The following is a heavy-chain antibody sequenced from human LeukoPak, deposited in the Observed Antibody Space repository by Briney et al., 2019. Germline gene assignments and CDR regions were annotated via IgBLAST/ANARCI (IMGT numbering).Heavy chain of an antibody. CDR1: GFSLSTTGVG. Sequence: SGPTLVNPTQTLTLTCTFSGFSLSTTGVGVGWIRQPPGKALEWLALIYWDGDKRYSPSLKSRLTITKDTSKNQVVLTMTNMDPVDTATYFCAHETYGLPFGYWGQGTLVTVSS. D-gene: IGHD5-12*01. V-gene: IGHV2-5*02. CDR3: AHETYGLPFGY. CDR2: IYWDGDK. J-gene: IGHJ4*02.